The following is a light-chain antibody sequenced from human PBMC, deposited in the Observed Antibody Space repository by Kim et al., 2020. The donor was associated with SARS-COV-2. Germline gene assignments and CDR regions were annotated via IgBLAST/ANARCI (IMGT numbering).Light chain of an antibody. J-gene: IGLJ2*01. CDR1: KLGEKY. CDR2: QDT. CDR3: QTWDSITVV. V-gene: IGLV3-1*01. Sequence: SVSPGQTASITCSGDKLGEKYACWYQQKPGQSPVLVIYQDTKRPSGIPERFSGSNSGNTATLTISGTQAIDEADYYCQTWDSITVVFGGGTQLTVL.